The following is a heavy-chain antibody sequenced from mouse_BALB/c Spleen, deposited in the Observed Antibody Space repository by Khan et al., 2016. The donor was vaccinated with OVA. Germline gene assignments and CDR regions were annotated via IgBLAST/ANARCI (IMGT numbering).Heavy chain of an antibody. CDR1: GYTFSSYY. D-gene: IGHD2-2*01. J-gene: IGHJ3*01. CDR2: INPNNGDS. Sequence: QVQLQQSGAELVKTGASVKLSCTASGYTFSSYYLYWVKQRPGQGLEWIGEINPNNGDSNFNEKFKSKATLTVDKFSYTAYMQLSSLTSEDSAVYYCTRSGYGSFAYWGQGTLVTVSA. CDR3: TRSGYGSFAY. V-gene: IGHV1S81*02.